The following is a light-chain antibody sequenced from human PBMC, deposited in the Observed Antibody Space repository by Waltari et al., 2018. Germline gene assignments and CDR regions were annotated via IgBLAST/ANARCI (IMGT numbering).Light chain of an antibody. Sequence: EIVMTQSPVTLSVSPGERVTLSCRASQSIRNNLAWYQQKAGQPPRLRIYGASTTAPGLPARFSGSGSGTEFALTISSLQPEDFAVYYCHHYNKRPPSYTFGQGTRLEIK. CDR3: HHYNKRPPSYT. CDR1: QSIRNN. CDR2: GAS. V-gene: IGKV3-15*01. J-gene: IGKJ2*01.